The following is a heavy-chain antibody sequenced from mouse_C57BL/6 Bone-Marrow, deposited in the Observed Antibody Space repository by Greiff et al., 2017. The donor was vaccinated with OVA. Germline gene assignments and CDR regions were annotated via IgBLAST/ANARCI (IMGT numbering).Heavy chain of an antibody. V-gene: IGHV5-4*03. CDR1: GFTFSSYA. J-gene: IGHJ4*01. D-gene: IGHD2-1*01. Sequence: EVKLVESGGGLVKPGGSLKLSCAASGFTFSSYAMSWVRQTPEKRLEWVATISDGGSYTYYPDNVKGRFTISRDNAKNNLYLQMSHLKSEDTAMYYCARVYPETYARDYWGQGTSVTVSS. CDR2: ISDGGSYT. CDR3: ARVYPETYARDY.